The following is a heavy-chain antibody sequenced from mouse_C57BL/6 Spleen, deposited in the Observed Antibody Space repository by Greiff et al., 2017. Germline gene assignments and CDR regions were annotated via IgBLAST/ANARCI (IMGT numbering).Heavy chain of an antibody. Sequence: QVQLQQPGAELVRPGSSVKLSCKASGYTFTSYWMHWVKQRPIQGLEWIGNIDPSDSETHYNQKFKDKATLTVDKSSRTAYMQLSSLTSEDSAVYYCATGYDGAWFAYWGQGTLVTVSA. CDR2: IDPSDSET. V-gene: IGHV1-52*01. CDR3: ATGYDGAWFAY. D-gene: IGHD2-2*01. CDR1: GYTFTSYW. J-gene: IGHJ3*01.